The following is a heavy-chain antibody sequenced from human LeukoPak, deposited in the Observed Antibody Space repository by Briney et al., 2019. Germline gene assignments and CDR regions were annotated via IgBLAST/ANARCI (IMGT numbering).Heavy chain of an antibody. J-gene: IGHJ5*02. CDR1: GFTFSSYA. V-gene: IGHV3-30*04. D-gene: IGHD3-22*01. CDR2: ISYDGSNK. CDR3: ARHGTYYYDGGSGFDP. Sequence: GGSLRLSCAASGFTFSSYAMHWVRQAPGKGLEWVAVISYDGSNKYYADSVKGRFTISRDNSKNTLYLQMNSLRAEDTAVYYCARHGTYYYDGGSGFDPWGQGTLVAVSS.